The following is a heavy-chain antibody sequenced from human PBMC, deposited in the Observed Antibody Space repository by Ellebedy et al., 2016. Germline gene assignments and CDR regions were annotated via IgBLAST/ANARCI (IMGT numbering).Heavy chain of an antibody. V-gene: IGHV3-23*01. CDR1: GFTFSSYA. CDR2: ISGSGGST. Sequence: GGSLRLSXAASGFTFSSYAMSWVRQAPGKGLEWVSAISGSGGSTYYADSVKGRFTISRDNSKNTLYLQMNSLRAEDTAVYYCAKDSNSGSYAQRGAFDIWGQGTMVTVSS. J-gene: IGHJ3*02. D-gene: IGHD1-26*01. CDR3: AKDSNSGSYAQRGAFDI.